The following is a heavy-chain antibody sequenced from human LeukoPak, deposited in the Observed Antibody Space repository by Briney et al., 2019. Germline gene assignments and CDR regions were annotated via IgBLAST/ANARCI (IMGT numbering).Heavy chain of an antibody. J-gene: IGHJ3*02. CDR2: IYDHGAT. Sequence: GGSLRLSCAASGFIVSTNYMSWVRQAPGKGLEWVSVIYDHGATKYADSVKGRFTISRDNSKNTVYLQMNRLTAEDSAVYYCAKEGSGNTYGYNDALDIWGQGTMVTVSS. V-gene: IGHV3-53*01. D-gene: IGHD5-18*01. CDR3: AKEGSGNTYGYNDALDI. CDR1: GFIVSTNY.